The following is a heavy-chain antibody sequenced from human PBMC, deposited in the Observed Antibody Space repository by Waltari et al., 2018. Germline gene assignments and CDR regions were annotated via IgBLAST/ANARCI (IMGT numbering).Heavy chain of an antibody. CDR2: ISYNGRNI. D-gene: IGHD3-22*01. V-gene: IGHV3-30*04. Sequence: QVQVVGSGGGVVQPGRYLRLPCIASEFPFSSYALHWVRQAPGKGLEWVAVISYNGRNIYYADSVKGRFTISRDNSKQTLYMQMNSLRPEDTAVYYCARDYCDRTNCHGMDVWGQGTTVTVSS. CDR3: ARDYCDRTNCHGMDV. J-gene: IGHJ6*02. CDR1: EFPFSSYA.